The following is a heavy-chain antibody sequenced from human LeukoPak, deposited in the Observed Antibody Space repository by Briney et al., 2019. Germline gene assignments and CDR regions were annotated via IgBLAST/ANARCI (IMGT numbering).Heavy chain of an antibody. Sequence: GGSLRLSCAASGFTFSSYAMSWVRQAPGKGLEWVSAISGSGGSTYYADSVKGRFTISKDNAKNSLYLQMNSLRAEDTAVYYCARDGGRREDYWGQGALVTVSS. CDR2: ISGSGGST. CDR1: GFTFSSYA. V-gene: IGHV3-23*01. D-gene: IGHD2-15*01. J-gene: IGHJ4*02. CDR3: ARDGGRREDY.